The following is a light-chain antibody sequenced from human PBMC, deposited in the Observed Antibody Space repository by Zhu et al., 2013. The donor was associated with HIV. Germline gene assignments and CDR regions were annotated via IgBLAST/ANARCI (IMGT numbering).Light chain of an antibody. Sequence: DILMTQSPSSLSASVGDRVTITCRASRSINIYLNWYQQKPGKVPKLLIYGASSLQSGVPSRFSGSGSGTDFTLTISSLQPEDFATYYCQQANSFPFTFGPGPKWISN. CDR2: GAS. CDR3: QQANSFPFT. V-gene: IGKV1-39*01. J-gene: IGKJ3*01. CDR1: RSINIY.